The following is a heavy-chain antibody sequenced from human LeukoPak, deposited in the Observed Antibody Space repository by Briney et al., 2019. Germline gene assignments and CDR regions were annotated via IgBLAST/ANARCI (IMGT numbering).Heavy chain of an antibody. V-gene: IGHV3-74*03. CDR1: GFTFSRDW. CDR3: TYPRTPYSNDECRDP. J-gene: IGHJ5*02. Sequence: GGPLRLSCAASGFTFSRDWIHWVRRAPGKGLVWVSRISDDGSITTYADPVEGRLTISRDNAKSAVSLQVQSLSFEDAAVFYCTYPRTPYSNDECRDPWGQGDLVPVSS. CDR2: ISDDGSIT. D-gene: IGHD3/OR15-3a*01.